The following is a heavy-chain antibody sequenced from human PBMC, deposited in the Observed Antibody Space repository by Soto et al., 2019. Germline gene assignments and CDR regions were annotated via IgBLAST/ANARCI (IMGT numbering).Heavy chain of an antibody. CDR3: ARDLAVAAHGWFDP. Sequence: QVQLQESGPGLVKPSETLSLTCTVSGDSISSYYWSWIRQPAGKGLEWIGRIYSSGSTNYNPSLKSRVTMSVDTSKNQFSLKLSSVTAADTAVYYCARDLAVAAHGWFDPWGQGTLVTVSS. CDR2: IYSSGST. CDR1: GDSISSYY. V-gene: IGHV4-4*07. J-gene: IGHJ5*02. D-gene: IGHD6-13*01.